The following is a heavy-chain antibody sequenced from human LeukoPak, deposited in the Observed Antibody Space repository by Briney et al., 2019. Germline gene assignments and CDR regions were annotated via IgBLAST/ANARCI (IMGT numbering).Heavy chain of an antibody. V-gene: IGHV4-39*07. D-gene: IGHD1-26*01. Sequence: PSETLSLTCTVSGGSISSSSYYWGWIRQPPGTGLEWIGSIYYSGSTYYNPSLKSRVTISVDTSKNQFSLKLSSVTAADTAVYYCATIVGASLEDFDYWGQGTLVTVSS. CDR2: IYYSGST. CDR3: ATIVGASLEDFDY. J-gene: IGHJ4*02. CDR1: GGSISSSSYY.